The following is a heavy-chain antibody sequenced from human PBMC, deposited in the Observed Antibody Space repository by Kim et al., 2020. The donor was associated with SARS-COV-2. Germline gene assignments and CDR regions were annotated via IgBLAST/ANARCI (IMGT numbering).Heavy chain of an antibody. CDR2: IYYSGST. J-gene: IGHJ3*02. Sequence: SETLSLTCTVSGGSMSYNYWSWIRQSPGKGPEWIGYIYYSGSTAYNPSLESRVTISVDTSKNHFSLRLRSVTAADTAVYYCARRGTWSGQGRAFDIWGQGTKVTVSS. V-gene: IGHV4-59*08. CDR1: GGSMSYNY. CDR3: ARRGTWSGQGRAFDI. D-gene: IGHD3-3*01.